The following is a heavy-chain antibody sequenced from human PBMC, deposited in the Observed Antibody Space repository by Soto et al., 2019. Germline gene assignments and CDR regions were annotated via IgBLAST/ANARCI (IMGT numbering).Heavy chain of an antibody. CDR3: ANQFLEWPYRYYYYYGMDV. CDR2: ITGSGGST. Sequence: GGSLRLSCTASGIIFSTFAMSWVRQAPGKGLEWVSGITGSGGSTNYADSVKGRFTISRDNSKNTLYLQMNSLRAEDTAVYYCANQFLEWPYRYYYYYGMDVWGQGTTVTVSS. J-gene: IGHJ6*02. D-gene: IGHD3-3*01. V-gene: IGHV3-23*01. CDR1: GIIFSTFA.